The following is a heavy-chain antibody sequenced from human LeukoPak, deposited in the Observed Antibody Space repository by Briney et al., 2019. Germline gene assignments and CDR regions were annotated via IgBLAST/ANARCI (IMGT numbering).Heavy chain of an antibody. CDR1: GFTFSDYY. Sequence: PGGSLRLSCAASGFTFSDYYMSWIRQAPGKGLEWVSYISSSGSTIYYADSVKGRFTISRDNSKNTLYLQMNSLRAEDTAVYYCAKDGENYYDSSGYWDYWGQGTLVTVSS. V-gene: IGHV3-11*04. J-gene: IGHJ4*02. D-gene: IGHD3-22*01. CDR3: AKDGENYYDSSGYWDY. CDR2: ISSSGSTI.